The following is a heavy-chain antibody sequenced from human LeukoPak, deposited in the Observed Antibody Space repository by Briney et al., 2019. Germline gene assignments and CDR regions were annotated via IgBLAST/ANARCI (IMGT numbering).Heavy chain of an antibody. V-gene: IGHV3-11*04. D-gene: IGHD3-3*01. CDR1: GFTFSDYY. Sequence: GGSLRLSCAASGFTFSDYYMSWIRQAPGKGLEWLSYISGSGRTIYDADSVKGRFTISRDNAKNSLYLQMNSLRAEDTAVYYCARDLITIFGVARDYFDYWGQGTLVTVSS. J-gene: IGHJ4*02. CDR2: ISGSGRTI. CDR3: ARDLITIFGVARDYFDY.